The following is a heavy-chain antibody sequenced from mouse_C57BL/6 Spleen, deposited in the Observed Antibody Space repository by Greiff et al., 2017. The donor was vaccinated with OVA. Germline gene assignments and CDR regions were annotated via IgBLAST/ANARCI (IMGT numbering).Heavy chain of an antibody. CDR1: GYTFTSYW. CDR3: ARSAGSGAMDY. Sequence: QVQLQQPGAELVMPGASVKLSCKASGYTFTSYWMHWVKQRPGQGLEWIGEIDPSDSYTNYNQKFKVKSTLTVDKSSSTAYMQLSSLTSEDSAVYYCARSAGSGAMDYWGQGTSVTVSS. J-gene: IGHJ4*01. D-gene: IGHD3-1*01. V-gene: IGHV1-69*01. CDR2: IDPSDSYT.